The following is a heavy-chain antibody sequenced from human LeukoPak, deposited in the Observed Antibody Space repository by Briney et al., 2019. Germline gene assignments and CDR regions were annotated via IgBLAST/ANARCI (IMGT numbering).Heavy chain of an antibody. V-gene: IGHV1-18*01. CDR3: ARGLCTNGVCLPMDV. Sequence: ASVKVSCKASGYTFTSYGISWVRRAPGQGLEWMGWISAYNGNTNYAQKLQGRVTMTTDTSTSTAYMELRSLRSDDTAVYYCARGLCTNGVCLPMDVWGQGTTVTVSS. D-gene: IGHD2-8*01. J-gene: IGHJ6*02. CDR1: GYTFTSYG. CDR2: ISAYNGNT.